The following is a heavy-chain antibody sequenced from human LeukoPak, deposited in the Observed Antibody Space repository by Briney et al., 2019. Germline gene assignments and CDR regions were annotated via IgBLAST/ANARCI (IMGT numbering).Heavy chain of an antibody. D-gene: IGHD3-3*01. CDR2: IYTSGST. Sequence: SETLSLTCTVSGGSISSSYWSWIRQPAGRGLEWIGRIYTSGSTNYNPSLKSRVTMSLDTSKNQFSLKLSSVTAADTAVYYCARSYYDFWSGYYSHYMDVWGKGTTVTVSS. CDR3: ARSYYDFWSGYYSHYMDV. V-gene: IGHV4-4*07. CDR1: GGSISSSY. J-gene: IGHJ6*03.